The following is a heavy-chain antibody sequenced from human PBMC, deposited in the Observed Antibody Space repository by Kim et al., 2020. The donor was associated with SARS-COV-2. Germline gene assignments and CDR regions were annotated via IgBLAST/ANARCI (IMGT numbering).Heavy chain of an antibody. Sequence: SETLSLTCTVSGGSISSYYWSWIRQPPGKGLEWIGYIYYSGSTNYNPSLKSRVTISVDTSKNQFSLKLSSVTTADTAVYYCAMLYYYDSSGYSPPNDAFDIWGQGTMVTVSS. V-gene: IGHV4-59*01. D-gene: IGHD3-22*01. J-gene: IGHJ3*02. CDR2: IYYSGST. CDR3: AMLYYYDSSGYSPPNDAFDI. CDR1: GGSISSYY.